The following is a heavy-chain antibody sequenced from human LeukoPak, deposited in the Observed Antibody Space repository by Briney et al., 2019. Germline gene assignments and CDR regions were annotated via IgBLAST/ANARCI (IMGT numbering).Heavy chain of an antibody. CDR1: GFTFSSYGM. Sequence: GTLRLSCAASGFTFSSYGMSWVRQPPGKGLEWIGAIYHSGSTNYNPSLKSRVTISVDKSKNQFSLKLSSVTAADTAVYYCARSRVRGVIMGPNWFDPWGQGTLVTVSS. D-gene: IGHD3-10*01. CDR2: IYHSGST. CDR3: ARSRVRGVIMGPNWFDP. V-gene: IGHV4-4*02. J-gene: IGHJ5*02.